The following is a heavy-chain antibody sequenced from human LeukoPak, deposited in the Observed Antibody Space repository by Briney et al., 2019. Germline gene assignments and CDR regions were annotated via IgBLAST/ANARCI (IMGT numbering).Heavy chain of an antibody. V-gene: IGHV4-34*01. CDR1: GGSFSGYY. J-gene: IGHJ5*02. D-gene: IGHD3-22*01. CDR2: INHSGST. Sequence: SETLSLTCAVYGGSFSGYYWSWIRQPPGKGLEWIGEINHSGSTNYNPSLKSRVTISVDTSKNQFSLKLSSVTAADTAVYYCAGDHYDSSGYYYVYNWFDPWGQGTLVTVSS. CDR3: AGDHYDSSGYYYVYNWFDP.